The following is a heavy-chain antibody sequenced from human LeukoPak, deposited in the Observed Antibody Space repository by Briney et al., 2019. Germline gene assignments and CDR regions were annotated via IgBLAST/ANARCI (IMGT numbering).Heavy chain of an antibody. D-gene: IGHD6-19*01. CDR1: GGSIGSSAYS. J-gene: IGHJ4*02. Sequence: SETLSLTCTVSGGSIGSSAYSWGWIRQPPGKGLEWIGSISYTGTTYYNPSLKSRVTISVDTSKNQFSLKLSSVTAADTAVYYCVIVNAVSVAGSRADYWGQGTLVTVSS. CDR2: ISYTGTT. V-gene: IGHV4-39*01. CDR3: VIVNAVSVAGSRADY.